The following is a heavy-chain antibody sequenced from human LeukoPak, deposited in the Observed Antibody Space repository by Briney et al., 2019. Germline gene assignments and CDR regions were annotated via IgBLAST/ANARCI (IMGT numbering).Heavy chain of an antibody. CDR2: IHYSGST. D-gene: IGHD2-15*01. Sequence: SETLSLTCDVYGASFTGYYWGWIRQPPGKGLEWIGSIHYSGSTNYNPSLKSRVTISVDTSKNQFSLKLSSVTAADTAVYYCARGYCSGGSCYSYYYYNYMDVWGKGTTVTVSS. V-gene: IGHV4-34*01. CDR3: ARGYCSGGSCYSYYYYNYMDV. CDR1: GASFTGYY. J-gene: IGHJ6*03.